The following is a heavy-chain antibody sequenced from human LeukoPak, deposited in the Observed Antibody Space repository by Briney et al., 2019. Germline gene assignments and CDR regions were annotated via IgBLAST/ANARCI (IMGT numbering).Heavy chain of an antibody. D-gene: IGHD5-18*01. CDR2: ISYDGSNK. Sequence: GRSLRLSCAASGFTFSSYGMHWVRQAPGKGLEWVAVISYDGSNKYYADSVKGRFTISRDNSKNTLYLQMNSLRAEDTAVYYCAKENADTATSPYYYYYGMDVWGQGTTVTVSS. CDR1: GFTFSSYG. CDR3: AKENADTATSPYYYYYGMDV. V-gene: IGHV3-30*18. J-gene: IGHJ6*02.